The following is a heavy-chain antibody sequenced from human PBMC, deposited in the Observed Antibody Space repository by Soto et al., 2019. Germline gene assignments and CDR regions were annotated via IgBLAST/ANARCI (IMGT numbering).Heavy chain of an antibody. CDR1: GGSFSGYY. Sequence: SETLSLTCAVYGGSFSGYYWSWIRQPPGKGLEWIGEINHSGSTNYNPSLKSRVTISVDTSKNQFSLKLSSVTAADTAVYYCARSSQRWLRWGSFDYWGQGTLVTVSS. J-gene: IGHJ4*02. V-gene: IGHV4-34*01. CDR2: INHSGST. D-gene: IGHD5-12*01. CDR3: ARSSQRWLRWGSFDY.